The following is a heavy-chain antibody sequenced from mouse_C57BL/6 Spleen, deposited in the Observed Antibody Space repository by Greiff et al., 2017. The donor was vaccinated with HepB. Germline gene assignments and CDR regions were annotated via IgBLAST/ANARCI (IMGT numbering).Heavy chain of an antibody. CDR1: GYTFTSYW. CDR3: TRAKGIYGYDVSYAMDY. CDR2: IDPGNSDT. V-gene: IGHV1-5*01. J-gene: IGHJ4*01. Sequence: VQLQQSGTVLARPGASVKMSCKTSGYTFTSYWMHWVKQRPGQGLEWIGAIDPGNSDTSYNQKFKGKAKLTAGTSASTAYMELSSLTNEDSAVYDCTRAKGIYGYDVSYAMDYWGQGTSVTVSS. D-gene: IGHD2-2*01.